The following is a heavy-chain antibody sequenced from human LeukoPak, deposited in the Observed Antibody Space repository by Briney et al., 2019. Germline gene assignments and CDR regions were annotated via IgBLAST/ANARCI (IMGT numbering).Heavy chain of an antibody. V-gene: IGHV3-20*04. D-gene: IGHD6-6*01. CDR3: ARLYSSSPEGDY. CDR2: INWNGGST. CDR1: GFTFSSYG. Sequence: GGSLRLSCAASGFTFSSYGMSWVRQAPGKGLEWVSGINWNGGSTGYADSVKGRFTISRDNAKNSLYLQMNSLRAEDTALYYCARLYSSSPEGDYWGQGTLVTVSS. J-gene: IGHJ4*02.